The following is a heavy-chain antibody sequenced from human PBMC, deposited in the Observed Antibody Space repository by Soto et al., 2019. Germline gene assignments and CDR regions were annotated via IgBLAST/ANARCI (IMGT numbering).Heavy chain of an antibody. J-gene: IGHJ5*02. CDR2: IYYSGST. Sequence: SETLSLTCTVSGGSISSYYWSWIRQPPGKGLEWIGYIYYSGSTNYNPSLKSRVTISVDTSKNQFSLKLSSVTAADTAVYYCARMYYYDSSGYGPCNWFDPWGQGTLVTVSS. D-gene: IGHD3-22*01. V-gene: IGHV4-59*01. CDR3: ARMYYYDSSGYGPCNWFDP. CDR1: GGSISSYY.